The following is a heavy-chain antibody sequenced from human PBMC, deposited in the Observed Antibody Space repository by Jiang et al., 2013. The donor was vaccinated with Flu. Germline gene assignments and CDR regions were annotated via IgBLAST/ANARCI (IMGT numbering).Heavy chain of an antibody. CDR3: ARDLGGSSGWFDP. CDR2: ISAYNGNT. J-gene: IGHJ5*02. V-gene: IGHV1-18*01. Sequence: MGWISAYNGNTNYAQKLQGRVTMTTDTSTSTAYMELTSLRSDDTAVYYCARDLGGSSGWFDPWGQGTLVTVSS. D-gene: IGHD6-6*01.